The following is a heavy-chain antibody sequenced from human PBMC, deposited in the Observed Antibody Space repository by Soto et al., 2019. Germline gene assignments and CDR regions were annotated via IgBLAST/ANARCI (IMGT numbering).Heavy chain of an antibody. J-gene: IGHJ4*02. CDR2: ISSTTNYI. CDR1: GFTFTRYS. Sequence: GGSLRLSCAASGFTFTRYSMNWVRQAPGKGLEWVSSISSTTNYIYYADSMKGRFTVSRDNAKNSVCLDMNSLSAEDTAVYYCARESEDLTSSFDYWGQGTLVTVSS. V-gene: IGHV3-21*01. CDR3: ARESEDLTSSFDY.